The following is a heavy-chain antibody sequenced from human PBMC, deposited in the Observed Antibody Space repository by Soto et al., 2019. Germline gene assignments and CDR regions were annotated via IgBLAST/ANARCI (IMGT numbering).Heavy chain of an antibody. J-gene: IGHJ6*02. V-gene: IGHV1-2*04. CDR3: ANELHFTPGFYYYGMDV. CDR2: INPNSGGT. CDR1: GYTFTGYY. D-gene: IGHD2-15*01. Sequence: ASVKVSCKASGYTFTGYYMHWVRQAPGQGLEWMGWINPNSGGTNYAQKFQGWVTMTRDTSISTAYMELSRLRSEDTAVYYCANELHFTPGFYYYGMDVWGQGTTVTVSS.